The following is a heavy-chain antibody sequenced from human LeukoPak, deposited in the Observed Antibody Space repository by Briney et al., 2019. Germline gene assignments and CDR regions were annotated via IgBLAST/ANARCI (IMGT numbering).Heavy chain of an antibody. CDR3: ARGHPGTLDY. Sequence: PSQTLSLTCTVSGGSISSGSYYWSWIRQPAGKGLEWIGRIYTSGSTNYNPSLKGRVTISVDTSKNQFSLKLSSVTAADTAVYYCARGHPGTLDYWGQGTLVTVSS. J-gene: IGHJ4*02. V-gene: IGHV4-61*02. CDR2: IYTSGST. CDR1: GGSISSGSYY.